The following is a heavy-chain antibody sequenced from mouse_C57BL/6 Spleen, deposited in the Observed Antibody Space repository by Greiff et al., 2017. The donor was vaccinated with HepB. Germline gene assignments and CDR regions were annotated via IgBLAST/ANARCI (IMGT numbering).Heavy chain of an antibody. J-gene: IGHJ2*01. CDR1: GYTFTSYW. V-gene: IGHV1-64*01. D-gene: IGHD4-1*01. Sequence: QVQLQQPGAELVKPGASVKLSCKASGYTFTSYWMHWVKQRPGQGLEWIGMIHPNSGSTNYNEKFKSKATLTVDKSSSTAYMQLSSLTSEDSAVYYCAREELGPYYFDYWGQGTTLTVSS. CDR3: AREELGPYYFDY. CDR2: IHPNSGST.